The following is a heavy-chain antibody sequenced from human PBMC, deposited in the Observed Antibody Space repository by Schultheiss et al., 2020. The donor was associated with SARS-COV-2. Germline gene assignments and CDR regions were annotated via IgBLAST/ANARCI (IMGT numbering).Heavy chain of an antibody. CDR3: ARARDFWSGYGY. CDR1: GGSISSYY. CDR2: IYTSGST. Sequence: GSLRLSCTVSGGSISSYYWSWIRQPAGRGLEWIGRIYTSGSTNYNPSLKSRVTMSVDTSKNQFSLKLSSVTAADTAVYYCARARDFWSGYGYWGQGTLVTVSS. V-gene: IGHV4-4*07. D-gene: IGHD3-3*01. J-gene: IGHJ4*02.